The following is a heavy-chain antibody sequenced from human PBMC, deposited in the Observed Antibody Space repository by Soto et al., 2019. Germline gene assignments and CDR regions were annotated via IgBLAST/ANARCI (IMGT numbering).Heavy chain of an antibody. CDR3: ARDGGCSSTSCYAPMSHAFDI. Sequence: SVKVSCKASGYTFTSYAMHWVRQAPGQRLEWMGRIIPVLGIANYAQKFQGRVTITADKSTSTAYMELSSLRSEDTAVYYCARDGGCSSTSCYAPMSHAFDIRGQGTMVTVSS. D-gene: IGHD2-2*01. CDR1: GYTFTSYA. J-gene: IGHJ3*02. V-gene: IGHV1-69*04. CDR2: IIPVLGIA.